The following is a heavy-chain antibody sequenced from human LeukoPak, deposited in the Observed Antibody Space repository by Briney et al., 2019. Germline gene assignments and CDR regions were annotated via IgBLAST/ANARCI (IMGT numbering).Heavy chain of an antibody. CDR2: IYHSGST. CDR3: ARTSYGLDR. D-gene: IGHD2/OR15-2a*01. Sequence: SETLSLACTVSGYSISSGYYWGWFRQPPGKGLEWIGSIYHSGSTYYNPSLKSRVTISVDTSKNQFSLKLSSVTAADTAVYYCARTSYGLDRWGQGTLVTVSS. V-gene: IGHV4-38-2*02. CDR1: GYSISSGYY. J-gene: IGHJ4*02.